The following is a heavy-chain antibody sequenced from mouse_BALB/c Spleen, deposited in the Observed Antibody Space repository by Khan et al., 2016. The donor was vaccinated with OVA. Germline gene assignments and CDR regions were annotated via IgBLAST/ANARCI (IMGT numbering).Heavy chain of an antibody. Sequence: QVQLQQSGAELAKPGASVKMSCKASGYTFINYWMNWVKQRPGPALEWIGYINPTTGYTEYKLNFKDKATLTADKSASTAHMQLSSRTSEDSAVYDCARRGLRWDFDYWGQGTTLTVSS. J-gene: IGHJ2*01. CDR3: ARRGLRWDFDY. CDR2: INPTTGYT. CDR1: GYTFINYW. V-gene: IGHV1-7*01. D-gene: IGHD1-1*01.